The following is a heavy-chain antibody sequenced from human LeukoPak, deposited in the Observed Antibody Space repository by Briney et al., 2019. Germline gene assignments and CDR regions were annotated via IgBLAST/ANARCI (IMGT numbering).Heavy chain of an antibody. CDR2: INEDGSEM. J-gene: IGHJ3*02. V-gene: IGHV3-7*03. CDR3: ARGVYALDI. CDR1: GFTFSSYW. Sequence: GGSLRLSCAASGFTFSSYWMTWVRQAPGKGLEWVANINEDGSEMYHVDSVKGRFTISRDNTKNSLFLQMNSLRAEDTAVYYCARGVYALDIWGQGTMVTDSS.